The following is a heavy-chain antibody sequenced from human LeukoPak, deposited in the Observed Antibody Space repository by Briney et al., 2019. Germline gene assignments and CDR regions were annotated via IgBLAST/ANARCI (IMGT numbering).Heavy chain of an antibody. D-gene: IGHD2-21*02. V-gene: IGHV4-34*01. J-gene: IGHJ4*02. CDR3: AKMTIHGDSVL. Sequence: SETLSLTCAVYGGSFSGYYWSWIRQPPGKGLEWIGEINHSGSTNYNPSLKSRVTISVDTSKNQFSLKLSSVTAADAAIYYCAKMTIHGDSVLWGQGNLVTVSS. CDR2: INHSGST. CDR1: GGSFSGYY.